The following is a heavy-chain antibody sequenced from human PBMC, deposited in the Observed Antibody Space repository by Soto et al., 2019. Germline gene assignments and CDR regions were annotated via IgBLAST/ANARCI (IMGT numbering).Heavy chain of an antibody. J-gene: IGHJ4*02. V-gene: IGHV4-31*03. CDR3: ARVSIVATMFDY. CDR2: IYYSGST. D-gene: IGHD5-12*01. Sequence: SETLSLTCTVSGGSISSGGYYWSWIRQHPGKGLEWIGYIYYSGSTYYNPSLKSRVTISVDTSKNQFSLKLSSVTAADTAVYYCARVSIVATMFDYWGQGTLVTSPQ. CDR1: GGSISSGGYY.